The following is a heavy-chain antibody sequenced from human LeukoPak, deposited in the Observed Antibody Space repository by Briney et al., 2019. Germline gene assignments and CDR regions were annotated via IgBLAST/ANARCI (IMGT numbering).Heavy chain of an antibody. CDR2: ISGSGGST. Sequence: GGSLRLSCAASGFTFSSYAMSWVRQAPGKGLEWVSAISGSGGSTYYADSVKGRFTISRDNSKNTLYLQMNSLRAEDTAVYYCAKGSVLMVYAMAWTMDYWGQGTLVTVSS. CDR1: GFTFSSYA. J-gene: IGHJ4*02. D-gene: IGHD2-8*01. CDR3: AKGSVLMVYAMAWTMDY. V-gene: IGHV3-23*01.